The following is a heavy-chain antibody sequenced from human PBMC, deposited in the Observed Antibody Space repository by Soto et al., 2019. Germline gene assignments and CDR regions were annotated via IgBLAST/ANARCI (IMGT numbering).Heavy chain of an antibody. Sequence: SETLSLTCSVSGDSISKTTSYWGWIRQPPGKGLEWIGTIYHNGSTYYNPSLMSRVTLSIDKSKNQFSLKLNSVTAADTAVYYCARRVGSCSGTSCNGWFDPWGQGTLVTVSS. CDR3: ARRVGSCSGTSCNGWFDP. J-gene: IGHJ5*02. D-gene: IGHD2-2*01. CDR2: IYHNGST. CDR1: GDSISKTTSY. V-gene: IGHV4-39*01.